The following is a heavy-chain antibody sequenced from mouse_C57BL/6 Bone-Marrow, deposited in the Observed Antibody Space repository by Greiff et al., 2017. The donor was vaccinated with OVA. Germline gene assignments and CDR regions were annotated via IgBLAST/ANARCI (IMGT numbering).Heavy chain of an antibody. CDR2: IDPSDSYT. Sequence: VQLQQPGAELVRPGTSVKLSCKASGYTFTSDWMHWVKQRPGQGLEWIGVIDPSDSYTNYNQKFKGKATLTVDTSSSTAYMQLSSLTSEDSAVYYCARSSMVKGFAYWGQGTLVTVSA. CDR1: GYTFTSDW. J-gene: IGHJ3*01. V-gene: IGHV1-59*01. CDR3: ARSSMVKGFAY. D-gene: IGHD2-2*01.